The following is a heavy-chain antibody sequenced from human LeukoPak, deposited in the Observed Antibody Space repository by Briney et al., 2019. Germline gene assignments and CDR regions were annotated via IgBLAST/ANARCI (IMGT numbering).Heavy chain of an antibody. CDR3: ARDKRADFWSGHDAFDI. V-gene: IGHV4-4*07. J-gene: IGHJ3*02. CDR2: IYTSGST. CDR1: GGSISSYY. Sequence: PSETLSLTCTVSGGSISSYYWGWIRQPAGKGLEWIGRIYTSGSTNYNPSLKSRVTMSVDTSKNQFSLKLSSVTAADTAVYYCARDKRADFWSGHDAFDIWGQGTMVTVSS. D-gene: IGHD3-3*01.